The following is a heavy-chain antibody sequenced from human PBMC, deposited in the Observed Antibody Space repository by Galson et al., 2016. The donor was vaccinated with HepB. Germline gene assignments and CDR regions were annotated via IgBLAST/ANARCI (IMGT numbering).Heavy chain of an antibody. V-gene: IGHV3-23*01. CDR3: AKDQSDYVWGSYRDGGDY. CDR2: LSNSGDTT. CDR1: GFTFSNYA. J-gene: IGHJ4*02. Sequence: SLRLSCAASGFTFSNYAMSWVRQAPGKGLEWISVLSNSGDTTYYAASERGRFTISRDNSKNTLYLQMTGLRAEDTAVYYCAKDQSDYVWGSYRDGGDYWGEGTLV. D-gene: IGHD3-16*02.